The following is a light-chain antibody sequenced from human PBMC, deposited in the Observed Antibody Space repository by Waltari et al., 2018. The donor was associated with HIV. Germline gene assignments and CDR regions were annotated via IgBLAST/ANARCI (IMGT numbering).Light chain of an antibody. J-gene: IGLJ3*02. CDR1: SSNIENNY. CDR2: DND. Sequence: QSVLTQPPSVSVAPGQKVTISCSGSSSNIENNYVSWYQQLPGTAPKLLIYDNDKRPSGIPDRFSASKSGTSVTLDITGLQTGDEADYYCGTWDSFLSAGVFGGGTKLTVL. CDR3: GTWDSFLSAGV. V-gene: IGLV1-51*01.